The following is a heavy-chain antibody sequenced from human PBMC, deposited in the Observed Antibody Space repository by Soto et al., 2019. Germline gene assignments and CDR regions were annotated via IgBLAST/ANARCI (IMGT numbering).Heavy chain of an antibody. D-gene: IGHD5-18*01. CDR2: ISYDGTNK. V-gene: IGHV3-30-3*01. J-gene: IGHJ4*02. Sequence: QVQLVESGGGVVQPGRSLKLSCAASEFTFSNYAMHWVRQAPGRGLEWVAVISYDGTNKYYADSVKGRFPIYRDNSKNTLYLQMNTLRTEDTAVYYCARASQTIQLWSYFDYWGQGTLVTVSS. CDR3: ARASQTIQLWSYFDY. CDR1: EFTFSNYA.